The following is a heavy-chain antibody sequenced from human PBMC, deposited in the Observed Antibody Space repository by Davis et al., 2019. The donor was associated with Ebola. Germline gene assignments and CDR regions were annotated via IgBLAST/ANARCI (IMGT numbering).Heavy chain of an antibody. V-gene: IGHV4-4*02. CDR2: IYHRGST. Sequence: MPSETLSPTFAVLGASFSSSNWCSWVRQPPGMGLEWHGEIYHRGSTNYKPSLRSRVTISVDTSNNPFSRKQSAITAADTAVYYWARGRRYSYGALGYWGQGTLVTVSS. D-gene: IGHD5-18*01. J-gene: IGHJ4*02. CDR1: GASFSSSNW. CDR3: ARGRRYSYGALGY.